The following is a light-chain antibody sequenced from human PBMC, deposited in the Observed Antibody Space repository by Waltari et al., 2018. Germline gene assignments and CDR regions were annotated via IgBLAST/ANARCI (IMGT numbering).Light chain of an antibody. CDR1: PGIHVGTYR. Sequence: QAVLTQPSSLSASPGASASPTCPLRPGIHVGTYRIYWYQPKPGSPPQYLLRYKSDSDKQQGSGVPSRFSGSKDASANAGILLISGLQSEDEADYFCMIWHSSAVVFGGGTKLTVL. CDR2: YKSDSDK. CDR3: MIWHSSAVV. J-gene: IGLJ3*02. V-gene: IGLV5-45*02.